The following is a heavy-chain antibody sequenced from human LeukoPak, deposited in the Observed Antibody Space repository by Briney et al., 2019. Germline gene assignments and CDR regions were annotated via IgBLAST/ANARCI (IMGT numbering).Heavy chain of an antibody. V-gene: IGHV3-23*01. J-gene: IGHJ4*02. D-gene: IGHD3-10*01. CDR1: GFTFSSYV. CDR2: LSGSGDNT. CDR3: AKDRVVRGIMGALDY. Sequence: GGSLRLSCAVSGFTFSSYVMSWVPQAPGKGLEWVSSLSGSGDNTYYVDSVKGRFTISRDNSKNTLYLQMNSLRADDTAVYYCAKDRVVRGIMGALDYWGQGMVVTVSS.